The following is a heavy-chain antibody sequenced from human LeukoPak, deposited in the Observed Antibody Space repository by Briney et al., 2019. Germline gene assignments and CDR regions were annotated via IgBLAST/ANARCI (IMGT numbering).Heavy chain of an antibody. V-gene: IGHV3-53*01. Sequence: GGSLRLSYAASGFTVSSKFMSWLRQAPGKGLEWVSVIYSGGSTYYADSVKGRFTISRDNSKNTLYLQMNSLRAEDTAVYNCARGSGHHPNWGQGTLVTVSS. D-gene: IGHD2-15*01. CDR1: GFTVSSKF. CDR3: ARGSGHHPN. J-gene: IGHJ4*02. CDR2: IYSGGST.